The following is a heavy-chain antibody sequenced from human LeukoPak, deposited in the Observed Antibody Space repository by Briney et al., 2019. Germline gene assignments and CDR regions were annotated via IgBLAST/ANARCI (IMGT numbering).Heavy chain of an antibody. CDR2: MNPNSGNT. CDR3: ARGRGSSLGWNY. J-gene: IGHJ4*02. CDR1: GYTFTSYD. Sequence: ASVKVSCKASGYTFTSYDINWARQATGQGLEWMGWMNPNSGNTGYAQKFQGRVTMTRNTSISTAYMELSSLRSEDTAVYYCARGRGSSLGWNYWGQGTLVTVSS. D-gene: IGHD6-6*01. V-gene: IGHV1-8*01.